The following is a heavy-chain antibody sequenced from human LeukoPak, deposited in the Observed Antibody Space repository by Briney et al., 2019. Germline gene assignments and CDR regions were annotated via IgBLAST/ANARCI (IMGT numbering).Heavy chain of an antibody. J-gene: IGHJ3*02. D-gene: IGHD5-18*01. V-gene: IGHV1-8*01. CDR1: GYTFTSYD. CDR2: MNPNSGNT. Sequence: ASVKVSCKASGYTFTSYDINWVRQATGQGLEWMGWMNPNSGNTGYAQKFQGRVTMTRNTSISTAYMELSSLRSEDTAVYYCARSKGGYSYGADAFDIGSQGTMVTVSS. CDR3: ARSKGGYSYGADAFDI.